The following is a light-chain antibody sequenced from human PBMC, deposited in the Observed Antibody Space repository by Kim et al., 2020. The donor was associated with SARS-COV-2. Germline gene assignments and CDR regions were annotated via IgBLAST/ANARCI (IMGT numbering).Light chain of an antibody. Sequence: KTVTSSCTGSRGTIASNYVQRYRQRPGSAPTTVIYEDNQRPSGVADRFSGSIDATASSASLTIAGLKTDDEADYYCESYDSSTHWVFGGGTRLTV. CDR1: RGTIASNY. V-gene: IGLV6-57*02. CDR3: ESYDSSTHWV. J-gene: IGLJ3*02. CDR2: EDN.